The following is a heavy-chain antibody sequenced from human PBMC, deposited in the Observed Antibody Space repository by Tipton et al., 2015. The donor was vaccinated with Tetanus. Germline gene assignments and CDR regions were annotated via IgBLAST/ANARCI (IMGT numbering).Heavy chain of an antibody. Sequence: TLSLTCTVSGASIRGGTFYWGWIRQPPGKGLEWIGSIYESGDTYYIPSLKSRVTISVDTSTNQFSLTLNSMAAADTAFYYCARGFGSSFYYFDYWGQGILVTVSS. V-gene: IGHV4-39*07. CDR1: GASIRGGTFY. CDR2: IYESGDT. J-gene: IGHJ4*02. CDR3: ARGFGSSFYYFDY. D-gene: IGHD6-13*01.